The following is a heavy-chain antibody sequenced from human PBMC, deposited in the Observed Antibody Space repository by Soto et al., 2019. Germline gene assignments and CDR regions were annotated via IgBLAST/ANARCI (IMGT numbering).Heavy chain of an antibody. CDR1: GFTFNNYW. J-gene: IGHJ6*02. CDR2: INRDGGST. V-gene: IGHV3-43*02. CDR3: AKDMRVAVAGMDDYYYYGMDV. Sequence: GGSLRLSCAASGFTFNNYWMHWVRQAPGKGLVWVSLINRDGGSTNYADSVKGRFTISRDNSKNSLYLQMNSLRTEDTALYYCAKDMRVAVAGMDDYYYYGMDVWGQGTTVTVSS. D-gene: IGHD6-19*01.